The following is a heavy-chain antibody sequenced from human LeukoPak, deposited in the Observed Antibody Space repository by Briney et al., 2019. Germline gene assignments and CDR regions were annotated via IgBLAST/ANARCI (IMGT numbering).Heavy chain of an antibody. J-gene: IGHJ4*02. CDR1: GGSFSGYY. CDR2: INHSGST. D-gene: IGHD3-10*01. Sequence: SETLSLTCAVYGGSFSGYYWSWIRQPPGKGLEWIGEINHSGSTNYNPSLKSRVTISVDTSKNQFSLKLSSVTAADTAVYYCAREGGVLWFGELSPYYFDYWGQGTLVTVSS. V-gene: IGHV4-34*01. CDR3: AREGGVLWFGELSPYYFDY.